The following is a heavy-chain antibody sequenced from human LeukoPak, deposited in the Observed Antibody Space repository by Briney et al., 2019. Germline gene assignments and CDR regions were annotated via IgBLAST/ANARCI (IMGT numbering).Heavy chain of an antibody. CDR2: ISRSGNTI. Sequence: VGSLRLSCAPSGFTFSSYEMNWVRQAPGKGPEWVSYISRSGNTIYYADSVKGRFTISRDNAKNSLYLQMNSLRAEDTAVYYCARAPYYMDVWAKGTTVTVSS. CDR1: GFTFSSYE. CDR3: ARAPYYMDV. V-gene: IGHV3-48*03. J-gene: IGHJ6*03.